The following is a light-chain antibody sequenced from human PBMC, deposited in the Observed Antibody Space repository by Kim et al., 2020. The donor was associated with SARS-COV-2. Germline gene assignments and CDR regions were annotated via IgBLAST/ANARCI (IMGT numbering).Light chain of an antibody. CDR2: EDN. CDR1: TRNLARNF. J-gene: IGLJ2*01. CDR3: QSYDSFTVV. V-gene: IGLV6-57*03. Sequence: GKPVTTSCPRSTRNLARNFVHWYQPRPVSAPTAFIYEDNQRPSGVPDRFSGSIDSSSTSASLTISGLKAEDESDCYCQSYDSFTVVFGGGTQLTVL.